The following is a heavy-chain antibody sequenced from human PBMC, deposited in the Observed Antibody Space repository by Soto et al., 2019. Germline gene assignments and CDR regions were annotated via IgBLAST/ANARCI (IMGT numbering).Heavy chain of an antibody. CDR1: GYSFTSYW. CDR2: IYPGDSDG. J-gene: IGHJ4*02. V-gene: IGHV5-51*01. Sequence: EVQLVQSGTEVKKPGESLKISCKGSGYSFTSYWIGWVRQMPGKGLEWMGIIYPGDSDGRISPSFQGQVTISVDESIRTAYLQWTSLKASDTAIYYCARRFFTSSSSRGYHFDSWGQGTLVTVSS. CDR3: ARRFFTSSSSRGYHFDS. D-gene: IGHD6-6*01.